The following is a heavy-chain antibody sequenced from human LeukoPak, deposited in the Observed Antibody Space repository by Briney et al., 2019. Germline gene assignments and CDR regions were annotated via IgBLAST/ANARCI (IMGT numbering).Heavy chain of an antibody. J-gene: IGHJ4*02. CDR3: ARWIITRQNFDC. CDR2: TRNKANSYTT. CDR1: GVTFSDHY. Sequence: GGSLRLSCAASGVTFSDHYMGWVRQAPGKGLEWVSRTRNKANSYTTEYAASVKGRFTISRDDSKNSLYLQMNSLKTEDTAVYYCARWIITRQNFDCWGQRTLVTVSS. D-gene: IGHD1-20*01. V-gene: IGHV3-72*01.